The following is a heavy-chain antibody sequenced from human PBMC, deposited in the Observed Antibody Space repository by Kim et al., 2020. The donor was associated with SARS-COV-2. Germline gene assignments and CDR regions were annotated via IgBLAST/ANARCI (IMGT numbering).Heavy chain of an antibody. CDR1: GGSFSGYY. CDR2: INHSGST. J-gene: IGHJ6*02. D-gene: IGHD3-10*01. Sequence: SETLSLTCAVYGGSFSGYYWSWIRQPPGKGLEWIGEINHSGSTNYNPSLKSRVTISVDTSKNQFSLKLSSVTAADTAVYYCARGRLRMVLTMYYYYGMDVWGQGTTVTVSS. CDR3: ARGRLRMVLTMYYYYGMDV. V-gene: IGHV4-34*01.